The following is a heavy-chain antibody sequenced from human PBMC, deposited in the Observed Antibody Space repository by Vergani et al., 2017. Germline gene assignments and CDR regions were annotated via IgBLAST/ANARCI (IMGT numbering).Heavy chain of an antibody. J-gene: IGHJ2*01. CDR1: GFTFQAFA. CDR3: VKDNDYDADGPFDL. Sequence: EVRLVESGGGLVQPGGSLRLSCTASGFTFQAFAFHWVRQVSGRGLEWVSGIDRNYGVKNGNSFEGRFSISRDNAKQAVFLQMNNLRHEDTALYFCVKDNDYDADGPFDLWGRGTLVTVSS. D-gene: IGHD3-16*01. CDR2: IDRNYGVK. V-gene: IGHV3-9*01.